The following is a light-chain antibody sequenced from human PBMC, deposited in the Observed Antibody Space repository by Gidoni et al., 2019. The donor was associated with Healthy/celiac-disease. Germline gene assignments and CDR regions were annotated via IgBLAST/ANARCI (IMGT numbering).Light chain of an antibody. Sequence: DILITQSPDSLAVSLGERATINCKASQSILYSSNNKNSLAWYQQKPGQPPKLLIYWASTRESGVPDRFSGSGSGTDFTLTISSLQAEDVAVYYCQQYYSTLMYTFGQGTKLEIK. CDR2: WAS. CDR3: QQYYSTLMYT. J-gene: IGKJ2*01. V-gene: IGKV4-1*01. CDR1: QSILYSSNNKNS.